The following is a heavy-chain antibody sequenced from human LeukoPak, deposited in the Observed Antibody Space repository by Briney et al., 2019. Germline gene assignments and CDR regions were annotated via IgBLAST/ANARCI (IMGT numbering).Heavy chain of an antibody. CDR1: GGSFSDYY. CDR2: INHSGTT. D-gene: IGHD2/OR15-2a*01. CDR3: ARGLWLPSRSTPGVPHV. J-gene: IGHJ6*04. Sequence: PETLSLTCAVSGGSFSDYYWNWIRQPPAEGLEWIVEINHSGTTTYKPPPKSRVTTSQDTPQKQISPRRSSVTPPHTALYYSARGLWLPSRSTPGVPHVWGKGTTVTVSA. V-gene: IGHV4-34*01.